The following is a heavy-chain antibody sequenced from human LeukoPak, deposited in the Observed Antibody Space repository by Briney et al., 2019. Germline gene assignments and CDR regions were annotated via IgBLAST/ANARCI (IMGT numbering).Heavy chain of an antibody. J-gene: IGHJ3*02. Sequence: ASVKVSCKVSGYTLTELFMHWVRQAPGKGVEWVGGFDPEDGKTIYAQKFQGRLTMTEDTYTDTAYMELNSLRSEDTAVYYCARYDSSSLTDAFDIWGQGRKVTDPS. CDR3: ARYDSSSLTDAFDI. V-gene: IGHV1-24*01. CDR1: GYTLTELF. CDR2: FDPEDGKT. D-gene: IGHD3-22*01.